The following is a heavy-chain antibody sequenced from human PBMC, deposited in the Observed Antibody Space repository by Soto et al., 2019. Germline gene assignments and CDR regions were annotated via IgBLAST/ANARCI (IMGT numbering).Heavy chain of an antibody. J-gene: IGHJ6*03. CDR2: ISAYNGNT. Sequence: ASVKVSCKASGYTFTSYGISWVRQAPGQGLEWMGWISAYNGNTNYAQKLQGRVTMTTDTSTSTAYMELRSLRSDDTAVYYCARWGLQEDIVLMSPIYYYYMDVWGKGTTVTVSS. V-gene: IGHV1-18*01. CDR1: GYTFTSYG. D-gene: IGHD2-8*01. CDR3: ARWGLQEDIVLMSPIYYYYMDV.